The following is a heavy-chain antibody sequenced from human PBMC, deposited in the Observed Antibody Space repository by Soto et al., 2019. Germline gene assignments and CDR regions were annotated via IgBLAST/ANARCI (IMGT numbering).Heavy chain of an antibody. CDR3: ARTAPMDAGDKYYYDF. Sequence: SVKVSCKTSGGTFSTFGISWVRQAPGQGLEWMGGIIPFFGTAEYSQKFEDRITITADESTNTVYMDLRSLTSVDTAIYYCARTAPMDAGDKYYYDFWGQGALVTAPQ. V-gene: IGHV1-69*13. J-gene: IGHJ4*02. D-gene: IGHD3-16*01. CDR1: GGTFSTFG. CDR2: IIPFFGTA.